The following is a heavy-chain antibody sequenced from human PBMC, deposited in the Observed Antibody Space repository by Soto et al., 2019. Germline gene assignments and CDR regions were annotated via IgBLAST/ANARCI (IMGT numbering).Heavy chain of an antibody. Sequence: PSETLSLTCTVSGGSISSYYWSWIRQHPGKGLEWIGYIYYSGSTNYNPSLKSRVTISVDTSKNQFSLKLSSVTAADTAVYYCARDCSGEQWLVWNDAFDIWGQGTIVTVSS. V-gene: IGHV4-59*01. CDR2: IYYSGST. CDR1: GGSISSYY. CDR3: ARDCSGEQWLVWNDAFDI. D-gene: IGHD6-19*01. J-gene: IGHJ3*02.